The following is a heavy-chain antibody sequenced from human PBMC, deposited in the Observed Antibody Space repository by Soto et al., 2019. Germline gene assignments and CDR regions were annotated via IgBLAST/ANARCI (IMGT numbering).Heavy chain of an antibody. V-gene: IGHV1-18*04. CDR1: GYTFTSYG. J-gene: IGHJ6*02. D-gene: IGHD2-15*01. CDR3: AQSAGYCSGGSCYWAGDYYCGMDV. CDR2: ISAYNGNT. Sequence: ASVKVSCKASGYTFTSYGISWVRQAPGQGLEWMGWISAYNGNTNYAQKLQGRVTMTTDTSTSTAYMELRSLRSDDTAVYYCAQSAGYCSGGSCYWAGDYYCGMDVWGQGTTVTVSS.